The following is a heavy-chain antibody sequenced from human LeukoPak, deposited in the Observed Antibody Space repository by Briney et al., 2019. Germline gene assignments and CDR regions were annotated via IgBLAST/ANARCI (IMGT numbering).Heavy chain of an antibody. CDR3: AGTRYCGGDCYPNDAFDI. V-gene: IGHV3-73*01. Sequence: GGSLRLSCAASGFTFSGSAMHWVRQASGKGLEWVGRVRTKDERYATAYSASVKGRFTISRDDSKNTAYLQMNSLKTEDTAVYFCAGTRYCGGDCYPNDAFDIWGQGTMVTVSP. CDR1: GFTFSGSA. CDR2: VRTKDERYAT. D-gene: IGHD2-21*01. J-gene: IGHJ3*02.